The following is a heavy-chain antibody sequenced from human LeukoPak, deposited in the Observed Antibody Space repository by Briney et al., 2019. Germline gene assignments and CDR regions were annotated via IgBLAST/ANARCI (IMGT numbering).Heavy chain of an antibody. Sequence: GESLKISCKGSGYSFTSYWIGWVRQMPGKGLEWMGIIYPGHSDTRYSPSFQGQVTISADKSISTAYLQWSSLKASDTAMYYCARRVAAAGDYFDYWGEATLVTVSS. CDR2: IYPGHSDT. V-gene: IGHV5-51*01. CDR3: ARRVAAAGDYFDY. CDR1: GYSFTSYW. J-gene: IGHJ4*02. D-gene: IGHD6-13*01.